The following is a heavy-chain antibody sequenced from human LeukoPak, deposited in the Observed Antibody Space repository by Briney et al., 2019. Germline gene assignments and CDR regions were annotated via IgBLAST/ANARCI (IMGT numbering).Heavy chain of an antibody. CDR3: AGLGAAAVAY. J-gene: IGHJ4*02. CDR2: INPSGGST. CDR1: GYTFTSYY. Sequence: GSSVKVSCKASGYTFTSYYMHWVRQAPGQGLEWMGIINPSGGSTSYAHTFQGRVTMTRDRSTSTVYMELSSLRLEDTAVYCCAGLGAAAVAYWGQGTLVTVSS. V-gene: IGHV1-46*01. D-gene: IGHD6-13*01.